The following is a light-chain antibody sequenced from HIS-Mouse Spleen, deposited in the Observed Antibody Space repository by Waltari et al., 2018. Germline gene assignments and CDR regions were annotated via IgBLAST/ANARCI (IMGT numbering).Light chain of an antibody. V-gene: IGLV3-10*01. J-gene: IGLJ2*01. CDR2: KDR. Sequence: SYELTQPPSVSVSPGQTARITCSGDALPKPYAYWYQQKPGQAPVLVIYKDRERPSGIPERFSGSSSGTMATLTISGAQVEDEADYYCYSTDSSGNHRVFGGGTKLTVL. CDR1: ALPKPY. CDR3: YSTDSSGNHRV.